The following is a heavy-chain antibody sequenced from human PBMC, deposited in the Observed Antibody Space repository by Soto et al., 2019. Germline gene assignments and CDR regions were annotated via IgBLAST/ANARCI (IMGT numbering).Heavy chain of an antibody. Sequence: SGPTLVNPTQTLTLTCTFSGFSLSTSGVGVGWIRQPPGKALEWLALIYWDDDKRYSPSLKSRLTITKDTSKNQVVLTMTNMDPVDTATYYCARLPTTVTTVGWYYYYYMDVWGKGTTVTVSS. V-gene: IGHV2-5*02. CDR1: GFSLSTSGVG. D-gene: IGHD4-17*01. CDR3: ARLPTTVTTVGWYYYYYMDV. J-gene: IGHJ6*03. CDR2: IYWDDDK.